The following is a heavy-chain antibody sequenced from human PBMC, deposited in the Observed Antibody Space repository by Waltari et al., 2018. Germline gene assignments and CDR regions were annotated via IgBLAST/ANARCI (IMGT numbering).Heavy chain of an antibody. V-gene: IGHV3-66*01. D-gene: IGHD2-21*01. J-gene: IGHJ3*01. CDR2: IYSSATT. Sequence: EGQLVESGGGLVKPGGSLRLSCAASGFTVTSTYMNWVRQAPGKGLELFSTIYSSATTFYADSVKGRFTISRDNSKNILFLQMDDLRVNDTAVYFCARGRATDSPNAFDVWGQGTNVTVSS. CDR3: ARGRATDSPNAFDV. CDR1: GFTVTSTY.